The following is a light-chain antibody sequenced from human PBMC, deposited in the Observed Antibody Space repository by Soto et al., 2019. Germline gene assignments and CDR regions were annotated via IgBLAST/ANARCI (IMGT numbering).Light chain of an antibody. CDR1: STDIGYHTY. J-gene: IGLJ1*01. V-gene: IGLV2-14*01. Sequence: QSVLTQPASVSGSPGQSITISCTVTSTDIGYHTYVSWYQQHTGKAPELLIFEVSSRPSGISDRVSGSKSGNTASLTISWLQAEDDAGYYCSSYSISDTHYGFGTGTKVTVL. CDR3: SSYSISDTHYG. CDR2: EVS.